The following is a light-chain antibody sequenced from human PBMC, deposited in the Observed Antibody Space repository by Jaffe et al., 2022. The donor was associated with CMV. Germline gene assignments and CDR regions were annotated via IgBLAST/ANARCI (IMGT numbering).Light chain of an antibody. CDR1: SSNIGNNY. CDR3: GTWDSSLSAWV. CDR2: DNN. Sequence: QSVLTQPPSVSAAPGQKVTISCSGSSSNIGNNYVSWYQQLPGTAPKLLICDNNKRPSGIPDRFSGSKSGTSATLDITGLQTGDEADYYCGTWDSSLSAWVFGGGTKLTVL. J-gene: IGLJ3*02. V-gene: IGLV1-51*01.